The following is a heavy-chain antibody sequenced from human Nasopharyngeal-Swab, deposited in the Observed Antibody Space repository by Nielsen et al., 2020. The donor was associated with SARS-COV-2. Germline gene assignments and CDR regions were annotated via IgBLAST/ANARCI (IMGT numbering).Heavy chain of an antibody. CDR1: GFTFSSYE. V-gene: IGHV3-48*03. Sequence: GASLKISCAASGFTFSSYEMNWVRQAPGKGLEWVSYISSSGSTIYYADSVKGRFTISRDNAKNTLYLQMNSLRAEDTAVYYCAREPPATYYYDSSGYPKSSYYYGMDVWGQGTTVTVSS. CDR3: AREPPATYYYDSSGYPKSSYYYGMDV. CDR2: ISSSGSTI. D-gene: IGHD3-22*01. J-gene: IGHJ6*02.